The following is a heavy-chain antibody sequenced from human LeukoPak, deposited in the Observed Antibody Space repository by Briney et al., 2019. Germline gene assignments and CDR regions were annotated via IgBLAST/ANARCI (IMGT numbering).Heavy chain of an antibody. J-gene: IGHJ4*02. Sequence: SETLSLTCAVYGGSFSGYYWSWIRQPPGKGLEWIGEINHSGSTNYNPSLKSRVTISVDMSKNQFSLKLSSVTAADTAVYYCARGPSIVVVPAAYFDYWGQGTLVTVSS. CDR3: ARGPSIVVVPAAYFDY. V-gene: IGHV4-34*01. CDR2: INHSGST. D-gene: IGHD2-2*01. CDR1: GGSFSGYY.